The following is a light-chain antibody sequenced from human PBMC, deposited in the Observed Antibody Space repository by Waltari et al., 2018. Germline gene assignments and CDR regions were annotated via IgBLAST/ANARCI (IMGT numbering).Light chain of an antibody. Sequence: DIVMTQSPDSLAVSLGERATINCKSSQSVLYSSNNKNYLAWYQQKPGQPPKLLIYWASTRESGVPDRFSGSGSGTEFTLTISSLQPEDSATYLCQQLDHYPFTFGPGTKVNIK. CDR2: WAS. CDR3: QQLDHYPFT. V-gene: IGKV4-1*01. CDR1: QSVLYSSNNKNY. J-gene: IGKJ3*01.